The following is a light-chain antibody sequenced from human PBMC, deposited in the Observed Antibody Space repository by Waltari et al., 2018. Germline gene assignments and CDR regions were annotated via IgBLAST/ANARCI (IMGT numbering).Light chain of an antibody. Sequence: DIQMTQSPSSLSASVGDRVTITCRASQSISNYLNWYQQKPGEAPKLLIYAASSLQSGVPSRFSGSRSGTVFALTISSLQPEDFATYYCQQSYSTLPFTFGPGTKVDIK. V-gene: IGKV1-39*01. CDR2: AAS. J-gene: IGKJ3*01. CDR1: QSISNY. CDR3: QQSYSTLPFT.